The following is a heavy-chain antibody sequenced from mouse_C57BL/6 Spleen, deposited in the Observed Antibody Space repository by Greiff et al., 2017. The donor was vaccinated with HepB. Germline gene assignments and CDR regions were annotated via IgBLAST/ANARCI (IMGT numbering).Heavy chain of an antibody. CDR3: ARGSYSNLAWFAY. D-gene: IGHD2-5*01. V-gene: IGHV1-55*01. CDR2: IYPGSGST. CDR1: GYTFTSYW. Sequence: VQLQQPGAELVKPGASVKMSCKASGYTFTSYWITWVKQRPGQGLEWIGDIYPGSGSTNYNEKFKSKATLTVDTSSSTAYMQLSSLTSEDSAVYYCARGSYSNLAWFAYWGQGTLVTVSA. J-gene: IGHJ3*01.